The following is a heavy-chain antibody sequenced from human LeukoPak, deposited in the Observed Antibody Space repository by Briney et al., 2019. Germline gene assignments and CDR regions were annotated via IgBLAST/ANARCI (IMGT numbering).Heavy chain of an antibody. V-gene: IGHV1-2*02. Sequence: ASVKVSCKASGGTFSSYAISWVRQAPGQGLEWMGWINPNSGGTNYAQKFQGRVTMTRDTSISTAYMELSRLRSDDTAVYYCARDLGVVVVAATYYYWGQGTLVTVSS. CDR2: INPNSGGT. D-gene: IGHD2-15*01. CDR3: ARDLGVVVVAATYYY. CDR1: GGTFSSYA. J-gene: IGHJ4*02.